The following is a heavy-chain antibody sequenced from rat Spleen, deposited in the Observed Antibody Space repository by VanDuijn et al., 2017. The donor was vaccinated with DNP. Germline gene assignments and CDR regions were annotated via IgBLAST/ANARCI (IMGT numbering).Heavy chain of an antibody. D-gene: IGHD1-5*01. CDR3: ARWNLGTSTLDY. Sequence: EVQLQESGPGLVKPSQSLSLTCSVTAYSITTNYWGWIRKFPGNKMAWIGHISYSGTTTYHPSLKSRLSITRDTSKNQFFLHLSSVTTEDTGTYYCARWNLGTSTLDYWGQGVMVTVSS. CDR1: AYSITTNY. CDR2: ISYSGTT. V-gene: IGHV3-1*01. J-gene: IGHJ2*01.